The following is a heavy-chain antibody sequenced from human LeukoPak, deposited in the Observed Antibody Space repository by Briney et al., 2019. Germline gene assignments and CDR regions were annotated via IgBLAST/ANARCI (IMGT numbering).Heavy chain of an antibody. D-gene: IGHD6-19*01. Sequence: PSETLSLTCTVSGGSISGSTSYWGWIRQPPGKGLEWIGEINHSGSTNYNPSLKSRVTISVDTSKNQFSLKLTSVTAADTAVYYCARGRQSSDYWGQGTLVTVSS. V-gene: IGHV4-39*07. CDR2: INHSGST. J-gene: IGHJ4*02. CDR3: ARGRQSSDY. CDR1: GGSISGSTSY.